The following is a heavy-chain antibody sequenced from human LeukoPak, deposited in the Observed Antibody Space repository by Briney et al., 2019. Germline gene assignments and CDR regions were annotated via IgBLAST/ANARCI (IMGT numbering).Heavy chain of an antibody. CDR1: GFTVSSNY. V-gene: IGHV3-53*01. D-gene: IGHD3-3*01. CDR2: IYSGGST. J-gene: IGHJ4*02. CDR3: AKELNYDFWSGYYFDY. Sequence: GGSLRLSCAASGFTVSSNYMSWVRQAPGKGLEWVSVIYSGGSTYYADSVKGRFTISRHNSKNTLYLQMNSLRAEDTAVYYCAKELNYDFWSGYYFDYWGQGTLVTVSS.